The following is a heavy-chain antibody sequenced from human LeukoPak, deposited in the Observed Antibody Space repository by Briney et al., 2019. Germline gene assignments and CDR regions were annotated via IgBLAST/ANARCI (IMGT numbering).Heavy chain of an antibody. CDR1: GYTFTSYD. D-gene: IGHD5-18*01. CDR2: MNPNSGNT. V-gene: IGHV1-8*01. CDR3: ARGARGYSYGYKVPDFDY. Sequence: GASVKVSCKASGYTFTSYDINWVRQATGQGLEWMGWMNPNSGNTGYAQKLQGRVTMTRNTSISTAYMELSSLRSEDTAVYYCARGARGYSYGYKVPDFDYWGQGTLVTVSS. J-gene: IGHJ4*02.